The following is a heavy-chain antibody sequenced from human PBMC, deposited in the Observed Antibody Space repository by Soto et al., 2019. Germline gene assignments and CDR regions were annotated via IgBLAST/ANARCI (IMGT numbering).Heavy chain of an antibody. V-gene: IGHV3-15*07. Sequence: EVQLVESGGGLVKPGGSLRLSCAASGFTFSNAWMNWVRQAPGKGLEWVGRIKSKTDGGTTDYDAPVKGRFTISRDDSKNTLYLQMNSLKTEDTAVYYCTTSPLPSGFGDNYYYYGMDVWGQGTTVTVSS. CDR2: IKSKTDGGTT. J-gene: IGHJ6*02. D-gene: IGHD3-10*01. CDR1: GFTFSNAW. CDR3: TTSPLPSGFGDNYYYYGMDV.